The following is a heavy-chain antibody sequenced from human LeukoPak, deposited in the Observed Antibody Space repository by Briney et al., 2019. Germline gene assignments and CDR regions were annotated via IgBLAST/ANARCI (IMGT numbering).Heavy chain of an antibody. Sequence: SETLSLTCTVSVGFISSYHWSWIRQPPGKGLEWIGYIYYSGSTNYNPSLKSRVTISVDTSKNQFSLKLTSVTAADTAVYYCGRDAPSYDSRGYYYSFDYWGQGTLVTVSS. CDR2: IYYSGST. V-gene: IGHV4-59*01. D-gene: IGHD3-22*01. CDR1: VGFISSYH. J-gene: IGHJ4*02. CDR3: GRDAPSYDSRGYYYSFDY.